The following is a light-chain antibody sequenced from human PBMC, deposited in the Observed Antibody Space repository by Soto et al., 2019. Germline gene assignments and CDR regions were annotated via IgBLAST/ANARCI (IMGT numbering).Light chain of an antibody. CDR1: QSLMSS. Sequence: GERATLSFRSSQSLMSSLAWYQQKPGQAPRVLIYDTASRATGIPARFSGSGPGTDFTLTISSLEAEDSAVYYCHQISNWWTFCQGTMVDI. V-gene: IGKV3-11*01. CDR3: HQISNWWT. J-gene: IGKJ1*01. CDR2: DTA.